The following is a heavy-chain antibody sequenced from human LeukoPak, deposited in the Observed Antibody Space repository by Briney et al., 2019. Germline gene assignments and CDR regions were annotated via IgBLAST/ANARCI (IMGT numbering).Heavy chain of an antibody. CDR3: ATQVYRYDAFDI. CDR2: IKQDGSEK. D-gene: IGHD1-1*01. CDR1: GFTFNKSW. Sequence: TGGSLRLSCAASGFTFNKSWMSWVRQAPGKGLEWVANIKQDGSEKYYVDSVKGRFSISRDNAKNSLYLQMNSLRAEDTAVYYCATQVYRYDAFDIWGQGTMVTVSS. V-gene: IGHV3-7*01. J-gene: IGHJ3*02.